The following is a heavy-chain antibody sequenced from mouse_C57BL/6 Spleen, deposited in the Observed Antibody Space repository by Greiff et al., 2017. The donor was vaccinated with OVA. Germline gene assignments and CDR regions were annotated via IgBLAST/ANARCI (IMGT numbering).Heavy chain of an antibody. CDR3: ARERSLAMDY. J-gene: IGHJ4*01. CDR2: INYDGSST. V-gene: IGHV5-16*01. CDR1: GFTFSDYY. Sequence: EVMLVESEGGLVQPGSSMKLSCTASGFTFSDYYMAWVRQVPEKGLEWVANINYDGSSTYYLDSLKSRFIISRDNAKNILYLQMSSLKSEDTATYYCARERSLAMDYWGQGTSVTVSS. D-gene: IGHD1-1*01.